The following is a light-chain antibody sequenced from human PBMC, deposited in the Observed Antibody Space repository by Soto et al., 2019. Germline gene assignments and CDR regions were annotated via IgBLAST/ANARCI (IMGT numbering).Light chain of an antibody. Sequence: QSALTQPASVSRSPGQSITISCTRTSSDVGGYNYVSWNQQHPGKAPKLMIYDVSNRPSGVSNRFSGSKSGNTASLTISGLQAEDEADYYCSSYTSSSTLVFGTGTKVTVL. J-gene: IGLJ1*01. CDR1: SSDVGGYNY. CDR3: SSYTSSSTLV. V-gene: IGLV2-14*01. CDR2: DVS.